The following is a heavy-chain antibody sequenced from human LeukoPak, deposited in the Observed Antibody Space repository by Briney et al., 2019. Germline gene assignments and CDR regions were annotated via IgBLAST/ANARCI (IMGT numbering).Heavy chain of an antibody. D-gene: IGHD4-17*01. V-gene: IGHV4-4*07. J-gene: IGHJ4*02. CDR2: IYTSGST. CDR1: GGSISTYY. Sequence: SETLSLTCTVSGGSISTYYWNWIRQSAGKGLEWIGRIYTSGSTNYNPSLKSRVTMSVDTSKNQFSLKLSSVTAADTAVYYCARDPFYGGNLYYFGYWGQGTLVTVSS. CDR3: ARDPFYGGNLYYFGY.